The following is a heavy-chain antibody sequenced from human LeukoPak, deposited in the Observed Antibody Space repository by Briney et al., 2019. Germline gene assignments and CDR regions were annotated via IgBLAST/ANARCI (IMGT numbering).Heavy chain of an antibody. Sequence: GGSLRLSCAVSGLTFNNYAMSWVRQAPGKGLEWVAVISYDGSNKYYADSMKGRFTISRDNSKNTLYLQMNSLIAEDTAVYYCARGQRRHTDMAPSFDYWGQGTLVTVSS. J-gene: IGHJ4*02. CDR1: GLTFNNYA. CDR3: ARGQRRHTDMAPSFDY. CDR2: ISYDGSNK. D-gene: IGHD5-18*01. V-gene: IGHV3-30*04.